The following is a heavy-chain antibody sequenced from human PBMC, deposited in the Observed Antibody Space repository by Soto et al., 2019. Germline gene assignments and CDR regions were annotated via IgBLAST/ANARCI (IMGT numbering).Heavy chain of an antibody. V-gene: IGHV3-23*01. CDR2: ISGSGGST. CDR1: GFTFSSYA. Sequence: GGSLRLSCAASGFTFSSYAMSWVRQAPGKGLEWVSAISGSGGSTYYADSVKGRFTISRDNSKNTLYLQMNSLRAEDTAVYYCAKDSSVDSSGWYEYDYFDYWGQGTLVTVSS. J-gene: IGHJ4*02. CDR3: AKDSSVDSSGWYEYDYFDY. D-gene: IGHD6-19*01.